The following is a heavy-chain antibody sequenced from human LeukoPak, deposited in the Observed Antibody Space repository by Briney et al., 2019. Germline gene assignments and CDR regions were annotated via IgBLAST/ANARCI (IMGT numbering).Heavy chain of an antibody. CDR3: ARVDVVVIYPLV. J-gene: IGHJ4*02. CDR1: GYTFTGYY. D-gene: IGHD2-21*01. Sequence: ASVKVSCKASGYTFTGYYMHWVRQAPGQGLEWMGWINPNSGGTNYAQKFQGRVTMTRDTSISTAYMELSRLRSDDTAVYYCARVDVVVIYPLVWGQGTLVTVSS. V-gene: IGHV1-2*02. CDR2: INPNSGGT.